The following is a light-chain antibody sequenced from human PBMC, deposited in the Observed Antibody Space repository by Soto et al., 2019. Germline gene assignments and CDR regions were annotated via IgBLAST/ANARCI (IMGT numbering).Light chain of an antibody. V-gene: IGLV2-14*03. Sequence: QSALTQPASVSGSPGQSITISCTGSSSDVGAYNFVSWYQQHPGKVPRLMIFDVSSRPSGVSDRFSGSKSGNTASLTISGLQAEDEGDSYCSSYTSSSTHVFGSGTKVTVL. J-gene: IGLJ1*01. CDR1: SSDVGAYNF. CDR3: SSYTSSSTHV. CDR2: DVS.